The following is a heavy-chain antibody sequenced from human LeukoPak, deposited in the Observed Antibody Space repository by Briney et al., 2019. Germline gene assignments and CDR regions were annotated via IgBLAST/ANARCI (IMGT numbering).Heavy chain of an antibody. J-gene: IGHJ3*02. V-gene: IGHV4-30-2*01. D-gene: IGHD1-7*01. CDR1: GGSISSGGYY. CDR3: ANWNYAGGAFDI. CDR2: IYHSGST. Sequence: SETLSLTCTVSGGSISSGGYYWSWIRQPPGKGLEWIGYIYHSGSTYYNPSLKSRVTISVDRSKNQFSLKLSSVTAADTAVYYCANWNYAGGAFDIWGQGTMVTVSS.